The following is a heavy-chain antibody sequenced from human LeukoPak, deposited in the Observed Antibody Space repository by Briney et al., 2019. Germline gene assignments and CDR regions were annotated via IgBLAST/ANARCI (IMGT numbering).Heavy chain of an antibody. CDR2: IPYDGSNK. CDR1: GFTFSSYG. V-gene: IGHV3-30*19. CDR3: VRGAYSSSWLNFDY. D-gene: IGHD6-13*01. J-gene: IGHJ4*02. Sequence: GGSLRLSCAASGFTFSSYGMHWVRQAPGKGLEWVAPIPYDGSNKYYADSVKGRFTVSRDNSKNTLYLQMNSLRAEDTAVYYCVRGAYSSSWLNFDYWGQGTLVTVSS.